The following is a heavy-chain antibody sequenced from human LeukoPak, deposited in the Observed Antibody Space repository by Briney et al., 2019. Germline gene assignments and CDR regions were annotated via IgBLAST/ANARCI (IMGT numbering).Heavy chain of an antibody. CDR3: ARNLYSNYGTTDY. CDR1: GVSFSGYY. J-gene: IGHJ4*02. V-gene: IGHV4-34*01. CDR2: ISHSGNT. D-gene: IGHD4-11*01. Sequence: PSETLSLTCTVYGVSFSGYYWSWIRQPPGKGLEWIGEISHSGNTNYNPSLKSRVTISVDTSKNQFSLKLSSVTAADTAVYHCARNLYSNYGTTDYWGQGTLVTVSS.